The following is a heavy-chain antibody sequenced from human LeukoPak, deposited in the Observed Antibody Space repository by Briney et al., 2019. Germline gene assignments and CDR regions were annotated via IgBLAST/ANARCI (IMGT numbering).Heavy chain of an antibody. CDR2: VYHNGNT. V-gene: IGHV4-38-2*01. CDR3: ARNEGIVVAGTWFDS. CDR1: GFSISGGYY. Sequence: SETLSLNCAVSGFSISGGYYWVWIRQPPGKGLEWIGSVYHNGNTLFNTSLKSRVTLSVDSSKNQLSLRLSSVTAADTARYYCARNEGIVVAGTWFDSWGQGTLVFVSS. J-gene: IGHJ1*01. D-gene: IGHD6-19*01.